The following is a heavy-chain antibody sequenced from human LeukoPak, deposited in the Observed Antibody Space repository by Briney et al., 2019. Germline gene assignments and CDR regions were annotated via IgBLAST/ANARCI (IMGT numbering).Heavy chain of an antibody. CDR3: ARDYRVVGATRLGY. V-gene: IGHV1-18*01. J-gene: IGHJ4*02. D-gene: IGHD1-26*01. Sequence: ASVKVSCKASGYTFSSYGISWVRQARGQGLEWMGWISAYNGNTNYAQKLQGRVTMTTDTSTSTAYMELRSLRSDDTAVYYCARDYRVVGATRLGYWGQGTLVTVSS. CDR2: ISAYNGNT. CDR1: GYTFSSYG.